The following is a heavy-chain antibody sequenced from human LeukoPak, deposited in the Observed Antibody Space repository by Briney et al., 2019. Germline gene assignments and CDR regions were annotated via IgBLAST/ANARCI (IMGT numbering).Heavy chain of an antibody. CDR3: ASNIIAAAGTDY. CDR1: GFTFSSYG. CDR2: IRYDGSNK. Sequence: GGSLRLSCAASGFTFSSYGMHWVRQAPGKGLEWVAFIRYDGSNKYYADSVKGRFTISRDNSKNTLYLQMNSLRAEDTAVYYCASNIIAAAGTDYWGQGTLVTVSS. D-gene: IGHD6-13*01. V-gene: IGHV3-30*02. J-gene: IGHJ4*02.